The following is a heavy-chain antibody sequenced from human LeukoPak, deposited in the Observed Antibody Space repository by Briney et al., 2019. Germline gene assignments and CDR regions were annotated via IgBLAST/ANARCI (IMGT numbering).Heavy chain of an antibody. CDR1: GSTFSSNA. D-gene: IGHD4-23*01. CDR2: IIGIGGST. J-gene: IGHJ4*02. V-gene: IGHV3-23*01. Sequence: GGPLSPPCPASGSTFSSNARSWARQAQGKGREWVSAIIGIGGSTSSADPVKGRFTTPRDNPKNNLYLKITSLRAENPPVFSCAKGPICTGVTYFDYWGQGTLVTVSS. CDR3: AKGPICTGVTYFDY.